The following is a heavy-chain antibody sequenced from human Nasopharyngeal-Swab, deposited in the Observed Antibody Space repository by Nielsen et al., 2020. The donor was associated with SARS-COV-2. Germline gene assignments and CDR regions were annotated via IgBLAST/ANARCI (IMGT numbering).Heavy chain of an antibody. CDR3: ARLYCGGDCYSEDYYGMDV. V-gene: IGHV3-30-3*01. D-gene: IGHD2-21*02. CDR2: ISYDGSNK. J-gene: IGHJ6*02. CDR1: GFTFSSYA. Sequence: GGSLRLSYAASGFTFSSYAMHWVRQAPGKGLEWVAVISYDGSNKYYADSVKGRFTISRDNSKNTLYLQMNSLRAEDTAVYYCARLYCGGDCYSEDYYGMDVWGQGTTVTVSS.